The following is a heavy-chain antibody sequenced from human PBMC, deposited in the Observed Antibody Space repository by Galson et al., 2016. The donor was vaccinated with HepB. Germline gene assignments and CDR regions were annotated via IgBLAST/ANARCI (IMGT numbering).Heavy chain of an antibody. D-gene: IGHD2-2*01. CDR1: GFTFSSHW. CDR2: IKQDGSER. V-gene: IGHV3-7*03. J-gene: IGHJ4*02. CDR3: AHAPNLYYFDN. Sequence: SLRLSCAASGFTFSSHWMSWVRQAPGKGLEWVANIKQDGSERYYVDSVKGRFTISRDNAKNSLYLQTNSLRVEDTAVYYCAHAPNLYYFDNWGQGTLVTASS.